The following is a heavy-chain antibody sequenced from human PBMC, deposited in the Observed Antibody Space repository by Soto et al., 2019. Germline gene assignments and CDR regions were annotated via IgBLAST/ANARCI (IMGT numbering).Heavy chain of an antibody. CDR3: ARTSGYDENAFDI. CDR2: ISSSGSTI. D-gene: IGHD5-12*01. J-gene: IGHJ3*02. V-gene: IGHV3-11*01. CDR1: GFTSSDYY. Sequence: GGSLRLSCAASGFTSSDYYMSWIRQAPGKGLEWVSYISSSGSTIYYADSVKGRFTISRDNAKNSLYLQMNSLRAEDTAVYYCARTSGYDENAFDIWGQGTMVTVSS.